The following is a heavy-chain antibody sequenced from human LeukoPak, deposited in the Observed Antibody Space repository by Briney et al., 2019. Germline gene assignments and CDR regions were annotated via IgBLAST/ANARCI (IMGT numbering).Heavy chain of an antibody. CDR1: GYTFPGFY. CDR2: LHPKNGGT. CDR3: ASGGLYSSSAWGAEDY. J-gene: IGHJ4*02. Sequence: ASVKVSCKASGYTFPGFYMDRVPQAPGQGLEWRGWLHPKNGGTNYQQKFQGRVTMSRDTSIRTADMELSRLRSDDTAVYYCASGGLYSSSAWGAEDYSGEGALVSVSS. V-gene: IGHV1-2*02. D-gene: IGHD6-6*01.